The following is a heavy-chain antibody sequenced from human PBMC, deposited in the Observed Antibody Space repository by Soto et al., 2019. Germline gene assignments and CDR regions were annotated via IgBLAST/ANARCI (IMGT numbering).Heavy chain of an antibody. Sequence: GSLRLSCSASGFTFSSYAMHWVRQAPGKGLEYVSGVRGNGDPPFYADSVKGRFTISRDNSKNTLYLQMSGLSADDTAVYYCVKSRGGNNFDFFDWGQGALVTVSS. CDR2: VRGNGDPP. D-gene: IGHD5-12*01. CDR1: GFTFSSYA. CDR3: VKSRGGNNFDFFD. V-gene: IGHV3-64D*06. J-gene: IGHJ4*02.